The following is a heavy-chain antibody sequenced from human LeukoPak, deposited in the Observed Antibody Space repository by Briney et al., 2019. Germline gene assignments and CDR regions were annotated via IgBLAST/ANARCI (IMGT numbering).Heavy chain of an antibody. J-gene: IGHJ4*02. V-gene: IGHV3-33*06. CDR3: AKDLSSSWFEGLDN. D-gene: IGHD6-13*01. CDR2: IWNDGSNK. Sequence: GRSLRLXCAASGFTLSTYGMYWVRQAPGKELEWVAVIWNDGSNKHYADSVKGRFTISRDNSKNTLDLQMNSLRAEDTAVYYCAKDLSSSWFEGLDNWGQGTLVTVSS. CDR1: GFTLSTYG.